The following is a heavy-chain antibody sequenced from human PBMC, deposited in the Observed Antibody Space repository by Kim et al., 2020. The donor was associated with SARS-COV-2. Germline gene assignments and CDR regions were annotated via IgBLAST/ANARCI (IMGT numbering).Heavy chain of an antibody. CDR2: IYYSGTT. CDR3: ARRYFGDYGYLDY. D-gene: IGHD4-17*01. CDR1: SGSINNYY. Sequence: SETLSLTCTVSSGSINNYYWGWVRQPRGKGLEWIGHIYYSGTTNYNPSLQSRVTISVDMPKNQFSLRLTSVTAADAAVYYCARRYFGDYGYLDYWGQGTL. V-gene: IGHV4-59*01. J-gene: IGHJ4*02.